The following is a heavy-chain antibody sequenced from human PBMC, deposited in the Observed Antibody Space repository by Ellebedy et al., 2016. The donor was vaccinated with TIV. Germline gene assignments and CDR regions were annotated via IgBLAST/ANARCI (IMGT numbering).Heavy chain of an antibody. V-gene: IGHV3-15*01. CDR1: GFTFSNAW. J-gene: IGHJ6*02. D-gene: IGHD3-16*02. CDR3: TTSYYDYMWGTYRYTPDV. Sequence: GESLKISXASSGFTFSNAWMTWVRRAPGKGLEWVGNIKSKSDGVTTAYAAPVQGRFTISRDDSKNTLYLQMNSLKTGDTAVYYCTTSYYDYMWGTYRYTPDVWGQGTTVTVSS. CDR2: IKSKSDGVTT.